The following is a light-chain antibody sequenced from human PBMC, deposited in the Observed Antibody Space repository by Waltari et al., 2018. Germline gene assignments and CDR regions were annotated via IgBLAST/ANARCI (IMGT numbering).Light chain of an antibody. V-gene: IGLV3-19*01. J-gene: IGLJ2*01. CDR1: SLRTYY. CDR2: GKN. Sequence: SSELTQDPAVSVALGQTVRITCQGDSLRTYYVSWFQQKPGQAPALVIYGKNNRPSGIPDRFSASTSGSTSSLTIIGAHAEDEADYYCHSRDSSGDVVIGGGTKLTVV. CDR3: HSRDSSGDVV.